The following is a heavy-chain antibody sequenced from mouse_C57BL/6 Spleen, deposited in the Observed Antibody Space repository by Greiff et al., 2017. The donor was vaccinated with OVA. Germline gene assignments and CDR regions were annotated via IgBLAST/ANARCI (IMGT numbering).Heavy chain of an antibody. CDR3: ARSVYDGYDFDV. J-gene: IGHJ1*03. Sequence: EVKVVESGGDLVKPGGSLKLSCAASGFTFSSYGMSWVRQTPDKRLEWVATISSGGSYTYYPDSVEGRFTISRDNAKNTLYLQMSSLKSEDTAMYYCARSVYDGYDFDVWGTGTTVTVSS. V-gene: IGHV5-6*01. CDR1: GFTFSSYG. CDR2: ISSGGSYT. D-gene: IGHD2-3*01.